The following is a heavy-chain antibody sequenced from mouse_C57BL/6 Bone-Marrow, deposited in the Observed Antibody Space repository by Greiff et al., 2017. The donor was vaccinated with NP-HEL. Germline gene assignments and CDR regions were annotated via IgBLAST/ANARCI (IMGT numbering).Heavy chain of an antibody. V-gene: IGHV5-6*02. CDR3: ARQDWDTFAY. J-gene: IGHJ3*01. CDR1: GFTFSSYG. CDR2: ISSGGSYT. D-gene: IGHD4-1*01. Sequence: DVMLVESGGDLVKPGGSLKLSCAASGFTFSSYGMSWVRQTPDKRLEWVATISSGGSYTYYPDSVKGRFTISRDTAKNTLYLQMSSLKSEDTAMYYCARQDWDTFAYWGQGTLVTVSA.